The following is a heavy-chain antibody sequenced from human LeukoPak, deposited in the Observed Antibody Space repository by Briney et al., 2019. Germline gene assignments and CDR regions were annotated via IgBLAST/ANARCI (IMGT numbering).Heavy chain of an antibody. Sequence: ASVKVSCKASGYTFTSYDINWVRQATGQGLEWMGWMNPNSGNTGYAQKFQGRVTMTRNTSISTAYMELSSLRSEDTAVYYCAIDSGYDYKGPAFDIWGQGTMVTVSS. CDR2: MNPNSGNT. D-gene: IGHD5-12*01. CDR3: AIDSGYDYKGPAFDI. CDR1: GYTFTSYD. V-gene: IGHV1-8*01. J-gene: IGHJ3*02.